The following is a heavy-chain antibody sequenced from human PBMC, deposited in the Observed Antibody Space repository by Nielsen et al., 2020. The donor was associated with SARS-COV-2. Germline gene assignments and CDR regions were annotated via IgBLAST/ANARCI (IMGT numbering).Heavy chain of an antibody. V-gene: IGHV3-9*01. CDR2: LTGDSGRV. D-gene: IGHD4-17*01. Sequence: SLKISCAASGFTFLDYAMYWVRQPPGKGLEWVASLTGDSGRVAYADSVKGRFTISRDNAKNSLYLQMNSLRAEDTALYYCAKDLDGDSDYWGQGTLVTVSS. CDR1: GFTFLDYA. CDR3: AKDLDGDSDY. J-gene: IGHJ4*02.